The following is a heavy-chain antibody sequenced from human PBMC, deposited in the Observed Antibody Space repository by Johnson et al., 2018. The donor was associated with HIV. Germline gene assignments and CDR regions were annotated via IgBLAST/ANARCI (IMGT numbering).Heavy chain of an antibody. D-gene: IGHD3-22*01. Sequence: EVQLVESGGGLVQPGGSLRLSCAASGFTFSSYAMSWVRQAPGKGLEWVSAISGSGGSTYYADSVKGRFTISRDSSKNTLYLQMNSLRAEDTAMYYCARDRYYYDRSAQQAFDIWGQGTMVTVSS. CDR3: ARDRYYYDRSAQQAFDI. CDR2: ISGSGGST. CDR1: GFTFSSYA. V-gene: IGHV3-23*04. J-gene: IGHJ3*02.